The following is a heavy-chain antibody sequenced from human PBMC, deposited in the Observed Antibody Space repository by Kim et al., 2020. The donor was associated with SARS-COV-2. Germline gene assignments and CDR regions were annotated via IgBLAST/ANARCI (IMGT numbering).Heavy chain of an antibody. D-gene: IGHD4-17*01. Sequence: YNPSLKSRVTISVATSKNQFSLKLSSVTAADTAVYYCARAAGDYNDAFDIWGQGTMVTVSS. V-gene: IGHV4-59*01. CDR3: ARAAGDYNDAFDI. J-gene: IGHJ3*02.